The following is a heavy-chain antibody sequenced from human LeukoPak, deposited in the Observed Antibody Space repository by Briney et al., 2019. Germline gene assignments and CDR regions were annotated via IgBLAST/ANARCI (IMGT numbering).Heavy chain of an antibody. J-gene: IGHJ4*02. Sequence: PGGSLRLSCAASGVTFSSYGMSWVRQAPGKGLEWVSAISDDGRSTYYADSVKGRFTISRDNSKNTLYLQMNSLRAEDTAVYYCAKRVAYSISSVYFDYWGQGTLVTVSS. CDR1: GVTFSSYG. D-gene: IGHD6-6*01. V-gene: IGHV3-23*01. CDR2: ISDDGRST. CDR3: AKRVAYSISSVYFDY.